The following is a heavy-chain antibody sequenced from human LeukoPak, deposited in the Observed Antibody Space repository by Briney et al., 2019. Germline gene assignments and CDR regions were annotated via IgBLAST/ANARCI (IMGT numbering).Heavy chain of an antibody. CDR2: ISWNSGSI. Sequence: GGSLRLSCAASGFTFDDYAMHWVRQAPGKGLEWVSGISWNSGSIGYADSVKGRFTISRDNAKNSLYLQMNSLRAEDTASYYCAKALFAPLWIGDYGAFDIWGQGTMVTASS. CDR3: AKALFAPLWIGDYGAFDI. CDR1: GFTFDDYA. J-gene: IGHJ3*02. D-gene: IGHD3-10*01. V-gene: IGHV3-9*01.